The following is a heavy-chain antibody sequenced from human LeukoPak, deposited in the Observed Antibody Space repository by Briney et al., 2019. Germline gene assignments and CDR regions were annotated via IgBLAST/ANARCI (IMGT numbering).Heavy chain of an antibody. Sequence: PGGSLRLACAVSGSTFDDYAMHWVRQAPGKGLEWVSGISWNSGHIGYADSVKGRFTISRDNAKNSLYLQMNSLRAEDTAFYYCAREGVVVGRDFDYWGQGTLVTVSS. D-gene: IGHD2-15*01. CDR3: AREGVVVGRDFDY. CDR2: ISWNSGHI. V-gene: IGHV3-9*01. J-gene: IGHJ4*02. CDR1: GSTFDDYA.